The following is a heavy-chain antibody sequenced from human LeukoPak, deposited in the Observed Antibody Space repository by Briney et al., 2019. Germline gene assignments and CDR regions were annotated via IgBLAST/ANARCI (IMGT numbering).Heavy chain of an antibody. CDR3: ARLIAVAGTFDY. Sequence: GGSLRLSCAASGFTINSYCMNWVRQAPGKGLEWVSSINSSSSYIYYTDSVKGRFTISRDNAKNSLYLQMNSLRAEDTAVYYCARLIAVAGTFDYWGQGTLVTVSS. D-gene: IGHD6-19*01. V-gene: IGHV3-21*01. J-gene: IGHJ4*02. CDR2: INSSSSYI. CDR1: GFTINSYC.